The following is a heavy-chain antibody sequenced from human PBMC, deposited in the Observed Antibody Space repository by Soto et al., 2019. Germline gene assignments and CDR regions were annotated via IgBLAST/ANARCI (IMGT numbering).Heavy chain of an antibody. D-gene: IGHD3-22*01. CDR2: IIPIFGTA. V-gene: IGHV1-69*13. J-gene: IGHJ6*02. Sequence: ASVKVSCKASGGTFSSYAISWVRQAPGQGLEWMGGIIPIFGTANYAQKFQGRVTITADESTSTAYMELGSLRSEDMAVYYCARDHYYDSSGYLPWKANYYGMDVWGQGTTVTVSS. CDR1: GGTFSSYA. CDR3: ARDHYYDSSGYLPWKANYYGMDV.